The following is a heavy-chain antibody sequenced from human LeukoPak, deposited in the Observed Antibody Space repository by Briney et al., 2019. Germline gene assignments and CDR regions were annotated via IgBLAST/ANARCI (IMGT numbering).Heavy chain of an antibody. J-gene: IGHJ3*02. CDR2: IGRSGSTR. CDR3: ARVATMVRVPLDALDI. Sequence: PGGSLRLSCAISGFTFSACELTWVRQAPGKGLEWVSYIGRSGSTRYYADSVKGRFTISRDNAKNSLYLQMNSLRAEDTAVYYCARVATMVRVPLDALDIWGLGTMVSVSS. V-gene: IGHV3-48*03. D-gene: IGHD3-10*01. CDR1: GFTFSACE.